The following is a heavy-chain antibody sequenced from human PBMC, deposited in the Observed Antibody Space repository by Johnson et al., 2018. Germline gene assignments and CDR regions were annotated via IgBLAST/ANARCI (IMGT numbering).Heavy chain of an antibody. CDR1: RFIFSNFA. Sequence: EVQLVESGGGTVQPGGSLRLSCVASRFIFSNFAMSWVRQAPGKGLEWVSAISGRGDSTYYADSVKGRFTISRDNSKNTLYLEMNSLRVEDTALYYGAQAYCRDGRRYFSYYDYGMDVWGQGTTVTVSS. D-gene: IGHD2-15*01. V-gene: IGHV3-23*04. CDR3: AQAYCRDGRRYFSYYDYGMDV. CDR2: ISGRGDST. J-gene: IGHJ6*02.